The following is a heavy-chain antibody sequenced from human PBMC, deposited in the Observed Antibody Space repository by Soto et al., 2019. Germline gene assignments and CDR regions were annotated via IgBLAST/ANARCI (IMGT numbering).Heavy chain of an antibody. CDR2: ISSSGSTI. D-gene: IGHD3-10*01. CDR1: GFTFSDYY. V-gene: IGHV3-11*01. J-gene: IGHJ6*03. CDR3: AGTVWFGELLYPGDYYYYMDV. Sequence: PGGSLRLSCAASGFTFSDYYMSWIRQAPGKGLEWVSYISSSGSTIYYADSVKGRFTISRDNAKNSLYLQMNSLRAEDTAVYYCAGTVWFGELLYPGDYYYYMDVWGKGTTVTVSS.